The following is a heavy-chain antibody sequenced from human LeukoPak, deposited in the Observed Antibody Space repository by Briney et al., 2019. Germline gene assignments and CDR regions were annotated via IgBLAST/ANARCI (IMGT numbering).Heavy chain of an antibody. CDR1: GFTFTDYW. CDR3: ARDVPVSGMDG. V-gene: IGHV3-7*01. Sequence: GGSLRLSCAASGFTFTDYWMSWVRQAPGKGLEWVANIKRDGSEKYYVDAVKGRFTISRDNPKKSVYLQMNSLRAEDTAIYYCARDVPVSGMDGCVQGTTVTVSS. J-gene: IGHJ6*02. CDR2: IKRDGSEK.